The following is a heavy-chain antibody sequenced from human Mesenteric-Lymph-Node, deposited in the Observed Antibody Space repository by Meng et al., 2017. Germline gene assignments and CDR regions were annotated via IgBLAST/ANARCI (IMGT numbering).Heavy chain of an antibody. CDR3: AREGRGEDYYYYGMDV. CDR2: ISSSSSYI. Sequence: GESLKISCVASGSTFSIAWLNWVRQAPGKGLEWVSSISSSSSYIYYADSVKGRFTISRDNAKNSLYLQMNSLRAEDTAVYYCAREGRGEDYYYYGMDVWGQGTTVTVSS. CDR1: GSTFSIAW. D-gene: IGHD3-10*01. J-gene: IGHJ6*02. V-gene: IGHV3-21*01.